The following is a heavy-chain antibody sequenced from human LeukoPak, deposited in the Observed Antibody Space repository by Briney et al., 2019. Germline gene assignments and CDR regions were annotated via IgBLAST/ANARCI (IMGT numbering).Heavy chain of an antibody. Sequence: SQTLSLTCAISGDSVSSKVIAWNWIRQSPSRGLEWLGRTYYRSKWYNDYALSVKSRITINPDTSKNQFSLHLNSVTPEDTAVYYCARAQWELLPGKLDYWGQGTLVTVSS. D-gene: IGHD1-26*01. CDR1: GDSVSSKVIA. V-gene: IGHV6-1*01. CDR2: TYYRSKWYN. J-gene: IGHJ4*02. CDR3: ARAQWELLPGKLDY.